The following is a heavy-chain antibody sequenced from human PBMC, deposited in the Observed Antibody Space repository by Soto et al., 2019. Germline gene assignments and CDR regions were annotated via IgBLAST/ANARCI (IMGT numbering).Heavy chain of an antibody. D-gene: IGHD2-21*01. CDR1: GASISSGGYY. V-gene: IGHV4-31*03. J-gene: IGHJ6*02. Sequence: PSETLSLTCSVSGASISSGGYYWNWIRQHPGKGLEWIGYIYYSGTTYYNPSLKSRVTISVDTSKNQFSLKLSFVTAVDTAVYYCAASCVGCGGFNYYGMDVWGQGTTVTVSS. CDR3: AASCVGCGGFNYYGMDV. CDR2: IYYSGTT.